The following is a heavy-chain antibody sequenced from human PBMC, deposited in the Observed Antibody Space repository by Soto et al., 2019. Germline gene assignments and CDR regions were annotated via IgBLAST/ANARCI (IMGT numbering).Heavy chain of an antibody. Sequence: PGESLKISCKGSGYSFANYWIGWVRQMRGKGLEWMGIIYPGDSDTRYSPSFQGQVTISADKSFSTAYLQWSSLRASDTAMYYCARHEGPSFYNFWSGQFNYWGQGTLVTVSS. J-gene: IGHJ4*02. CDR1: GYSFANYW. V-gene: IGHV5-51*01. CDR3: ARHEGPSFYNFWSGQFNY. D-gene: IGHD3-3*01. CDR2: IYPGDSDT.